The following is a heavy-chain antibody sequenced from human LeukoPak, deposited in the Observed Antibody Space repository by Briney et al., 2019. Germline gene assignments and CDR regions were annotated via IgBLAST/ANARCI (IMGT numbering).Heavy chain of an antibody. Sequence: ASVKVSCKDSGYTFTGSYMHWVRQAPGQGLEWMGWIDPNSGGTIYAQKFQGRVTMTRDTSITTAYMELSRLRSDDTAVYYCATNVVVVATSFDYWGQGTLVTVSS. D-gene: IGHD2-15*01. V-gene: IGHV1-2*02. CDR1: GYTFTGSY. CDR3: ATNVVVVATSFDY. J-gene: IGHJ4*02. CDR2: IDPNSGGT.